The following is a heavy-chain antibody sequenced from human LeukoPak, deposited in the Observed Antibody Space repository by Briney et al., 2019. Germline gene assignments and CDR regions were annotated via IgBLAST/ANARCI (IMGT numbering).Heavy chain of an antibody. Sequence: PGRSLRLSCAASGFTFSSYAMQWVRQAPGKGLEWVAVTSYDGGNKYHADSVKGRFSISRDNSKNTLYLQMNSLRAEDTAVYYCAKDGGAAAGTFDYWGQGTLVTVSS. CDR2: TSYDGGNK. V-gene: IGHV3-30*04. CDR1: GFTFSSYA. J-gene: IGHJ4*02. CDR3: AKDGGAAAGTFDY. D-gene: IGHD6-13*01.